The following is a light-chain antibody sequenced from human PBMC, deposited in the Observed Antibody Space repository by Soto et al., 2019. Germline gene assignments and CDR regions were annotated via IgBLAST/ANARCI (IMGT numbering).Light chain of an antibody. J-gene: IGKJ1*01. V-gene: IGKV4-1*01. CDR1: QSVLYSSNNKNY. Sequence: DIVMTQSPDSLAVSLGERATINCKSSQSVLYSSNNKNYLAWYQQKPGQPPRLLIYWASTRESGVPDRVSGSGSGTESTLTISRLQAEDVAVYYGQQYYSTPTFGQGIKVEIK. CDR2: WAS. CDR3: QQYYSTPT.